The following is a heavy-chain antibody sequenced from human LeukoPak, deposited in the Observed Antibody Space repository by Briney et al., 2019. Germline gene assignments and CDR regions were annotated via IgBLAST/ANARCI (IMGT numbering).Heavy chain of an antibody. CDR2: ISSSSSYI. J-gene: IGHJ4*02. V-gene: IGHV3-21*01. Sequence: PGGSLRLSCAASGFTSSSYSMNWVRQAPGEGLEWVSSISSSSSYIYYADSVKGRFTISRDNAKNSLYLQMNSLRAEDTAVYYCAKGTIGGFDYWGQGTLVTVSS. D-gene: IGHD1-1*01. CDR3: AKGTIGGFDY. CDR1: GFTSSSYS.